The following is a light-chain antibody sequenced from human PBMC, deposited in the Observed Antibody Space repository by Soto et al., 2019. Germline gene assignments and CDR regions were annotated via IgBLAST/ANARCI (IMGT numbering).Light chain of an antibody. Sequence: EMVMTQSPATLSVSPGERATLSCRASQSVSSNLAWYQQKHGQAPRLLIYGASTRATGIPARFSGSGSGTEFTLTISSLQSEDFAVSYCQQYDKWPQISFGPRARLEIX. CDR3: QQYDKWPQIS. CDR2: GAS. CDR1: QSVSSN. V-gene: IGKV3-15*01. J-gene: IGKJ5*01.